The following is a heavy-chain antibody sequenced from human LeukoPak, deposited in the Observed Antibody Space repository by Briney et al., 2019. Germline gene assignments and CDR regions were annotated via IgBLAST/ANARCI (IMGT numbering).Heavy chain of an antibody. J-gene: IGHJ4*02. CDR1: GFTFSSYS. D-gene: IGHD3-16*02. Sequence: GGFLRLSCAASGFTFSSYSMNWVRQAPGKGLEWVSYISSSSSTIYYADSVKGRFTISRDNAKNSLYLQMNSLRDEDTAVYYCARDQYDYVWGSYRDFDYWGQGTLVTVSS. CDR2: ISSSSSTI. V-gene: IGHV3-48*02. CDR3: ARDQYDYVWGSYRDFDY.